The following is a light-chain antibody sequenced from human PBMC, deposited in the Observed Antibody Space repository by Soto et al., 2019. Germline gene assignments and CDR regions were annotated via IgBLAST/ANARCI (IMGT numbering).Light chain of an antibody. J-gene: IGKJ1*01. CDR3: QQYNSYSPTWT. V-gene: IGKV1-5*01. CDR2: DAS. CDR1: QSISSW. Sequence: SASVGDRVTITCRASQSISSWLAWYQQKPGKAPKLLIYDASSLESGVPSRFSGSGPGTEFTLTISSLQPDDFATYYCQQYNSYSPTWTFGQGTKV.